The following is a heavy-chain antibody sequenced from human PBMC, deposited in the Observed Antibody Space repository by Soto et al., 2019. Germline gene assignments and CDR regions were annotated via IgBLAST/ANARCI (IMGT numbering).Heavy chain of an antibody. D-gene: IGHD3-16*02. CDR3: ASGVVGGVIVN. Sequence: EVQLVESGGGLVEPGGALRLSCTASGFSFRSYWMHGHRQAPGKGMVCVSRINSDDTTSNDADFVQGRFTISRDNVQGTLSLQRSGRRGADTAVYYCASGVVGGVIVNWGQGTLVAVSS. V-gene: IGHV3-74*01. J-gene: IGHJ4*02. CDR2: INSDDTTS. CDR1: GFSFRSYW.